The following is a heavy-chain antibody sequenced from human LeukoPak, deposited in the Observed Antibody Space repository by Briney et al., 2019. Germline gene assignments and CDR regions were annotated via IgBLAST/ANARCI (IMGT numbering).Heavy chain of an antibody. D-gene: IGHD6-13*01. CDR2: ISSNGGST. CDR3: VKPIAAAGTNY. CDR1: GFTFSSYA. V-gene: IGHV3-64D*06. J-gene: IGHJ4*02. Sequence: GGSLRLSCSASGFTFSSYAMHWVRQAPGKGLKYVSAISSNGGSTYYADSVKGRFTISRDNSKNTLYLQMSSLRAEDTAVYYCVKPIAAAGTNYWGQGTLVTVSS.